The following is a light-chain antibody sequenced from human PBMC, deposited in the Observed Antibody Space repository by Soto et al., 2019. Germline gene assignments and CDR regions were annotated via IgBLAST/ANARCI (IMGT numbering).Light chain of an antibody. V-gene: IGKV3-20*01. CDR1: QSVSNNY. CDR3: QKYGSSPYT. J-gene: IGKJ2*01. CDR2: GAS. Sequence: EIVLTQSPGTLSLSPGERATLSCRASQSVSNNYLAWYQQIPGQAPRLLIYGASSRATGIPDRFSGSGSGTDFTLTISRLEPEDFAVYYCQKYGSSPYTFGRGTKLEI.